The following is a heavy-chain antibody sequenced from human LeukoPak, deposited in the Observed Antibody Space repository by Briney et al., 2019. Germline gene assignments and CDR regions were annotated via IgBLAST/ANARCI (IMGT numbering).Heavy chain of an antibody. CDR2: ISSSSISI. V-gene: IGHV3-48*04. CDR1: GFTFSSYS. J-gene: IGHJ5*02. Sequence: GGSLRLSCEASGFTFSSYSMNWVRQAPGKGLEWVSYISSSSISIYYADSVKGRFTISRDNAKNSLYLQINSLRAEDTAVYYRARDSSSSWYWIDPWGQGTLVTVSS. D-gene: IGHD6-13*01. CDR3: ARDSSSSWYWIDP.